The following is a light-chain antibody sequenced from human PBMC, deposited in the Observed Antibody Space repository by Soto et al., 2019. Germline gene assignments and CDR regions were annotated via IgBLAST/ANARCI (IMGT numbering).Light chain of an antibody. CDR2: GAS. Sequence: ESVLTQSPGTLSLSPGERATLSCRASQSVSTSYLAWYQQKPGQAPRLLIYGASSMATGIPERFSGSGSGTDFTLTINRLEPEDFAVYYCQRSGSSPSWTFGQGTKVEIK. J-gene: IGKJ1*01. V-gene: IGKV3-20*01. CDR1: QSVSTSY. CDR3: QRSGSSPSWT.